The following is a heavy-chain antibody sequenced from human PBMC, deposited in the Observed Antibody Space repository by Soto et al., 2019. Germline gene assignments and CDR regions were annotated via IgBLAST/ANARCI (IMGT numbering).Heavy chain of an antibody. Sequence: GGSLRLSCAASGFTFSSYAMHWVRQAPGKGLEWVAVISYDGSNKYYADSVKGRFTISRDNSKNTLYLQMNSLRAEDTAVYYCAREGGSGSYFYRYWGQGTLVTVSS. J-gene: IGHJ4*02. D-gene: IGHD1-26*01. V-gene: IGHV3-30-3*01. CDR3: AREGGSGSYFYRY. CDR1: GFTFSSYA. CDR2: ISYDGSNK.